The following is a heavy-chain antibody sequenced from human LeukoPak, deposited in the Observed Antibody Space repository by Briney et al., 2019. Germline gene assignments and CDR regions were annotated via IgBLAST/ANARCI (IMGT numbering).Heavy chain of an antibody. D-gene: IGHD3-16*02. J-gene: IGHJ4*02. CDR2: ISYGGSNK. Sequence: GGSLRLSCAASGFSFSSYGMHWVRQAPGKGLEWVAMISYGGSNKYCADSVKGRFTISRDNSNNTLFLQMNSLGVEDTALYYCARKQPGEVMVPADYWGQGILVTVSS. CDR3: ARKQPGEVMVPADY. V-gene: IGHV3-30*03. CDR1: GFSFSSYG.